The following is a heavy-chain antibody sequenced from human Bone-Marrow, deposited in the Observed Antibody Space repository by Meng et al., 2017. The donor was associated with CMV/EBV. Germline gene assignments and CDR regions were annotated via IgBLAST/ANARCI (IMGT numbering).Heavy chain of an antibody. CDR2: ISSSSSYI. D-gene: IGHD2-2*01. CDR3: ASLPAGSTRCSLPWNRDYYYGMDV. J-gene: IGHJ6*02. CDR1: GFTFSSYS. V-gene: IGHV3-21*01. Sequence: GESLKISCAASGFTFSSYSMNWVRQAPGKGLEWVSSISSSSSYIYYADSVKGRFTISRDNAKNSLYLQMDSLRAEDTAVYYCASLPAGSTRCSLPWNRDYYYGMDVWGRGTTVTVSS.